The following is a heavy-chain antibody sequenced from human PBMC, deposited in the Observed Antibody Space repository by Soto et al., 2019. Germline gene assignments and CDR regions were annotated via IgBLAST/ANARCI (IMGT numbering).Heavy chain of an antibody. CDR2: IIPIFGIA. Sequence: ASVKVSCKASGGTFSSYAISWVRQAPGQGLEWMGGIIPIFGIANYAQKFQGRVTITADKSTSTAYMELSSLRSEDTAVYYCARVTPRDIVATMPGAFDIWGQGTMVTVSS. J-gene: IGHJ3*02. CDR1: GGTFSSYA. V-gene: IGHV1-69*10. CDR3: ARVTPRDIVATMPGAFDI. D-gene: IGHD5-12*01.